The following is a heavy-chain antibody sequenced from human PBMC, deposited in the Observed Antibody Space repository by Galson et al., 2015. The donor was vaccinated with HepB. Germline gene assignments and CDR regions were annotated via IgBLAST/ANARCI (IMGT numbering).Heavy chain of an antibody. CDR1: GYTFTSYG. Sequence: SVKVSCKASGYTFTSYGISWVRQAPGQGLEWMGWISAYNGNTNYAQKLQGRVTMTTDTSTSTAYMELRSLRSDDTAVYYCARGQTAALSSGWSSLPRSGFDYWGQGTLVTVSS. D-gene: IGHD6-19*01. CDR2: ISAYNGNT. J-gene: IGHJ4*02. CDR3: ARGQTAALSSGWSSLPRSGFDY. V-gene: IGHV1-18*04.